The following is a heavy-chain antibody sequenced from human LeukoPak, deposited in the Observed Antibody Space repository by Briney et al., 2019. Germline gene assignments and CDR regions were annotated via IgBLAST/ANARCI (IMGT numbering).Heavy chain of an antibody. CDR3: ARGRTTETTFYYYYHGMDV. J-gene: IGHJ6*02. CDR2: INHSGST. Sequence: PSETLSLTCAVSGGTISSYYWSWIRQPPGKGLEWMREINHSGSTNYNPSLKSRVTISVDTYKNHFSLKLSSVTAADTAVYYCARGRTTETTFYYYYHGMDVWGQGTRVSVSS. V-gene: IGHV4-34*01. D-gene: IGHD4-11*01. CDR1: GGTISSYY.